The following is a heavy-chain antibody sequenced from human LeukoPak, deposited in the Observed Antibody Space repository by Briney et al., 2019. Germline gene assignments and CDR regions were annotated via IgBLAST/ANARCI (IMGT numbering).Heavy chain of an antibody. V-gene: IGHV3-23*01. CDR3: AKRNTMVRGGPCFDY. CDR2: IFGNGDTT. Sequence: GGSLRLSCAASGFSFSSYAMNWVRQAPGKGLEWVSIIFGNGDTTYYADTVKGRFTVSRDNSKDTLYLQMNDLRPDDTAIYYCAKRNTMVRGGPCFDYWGQGLLVTVSS. D-gene: IGHD3-10*01. J-gene: IGHJ4*02. CDR1: GFSFSSYA.